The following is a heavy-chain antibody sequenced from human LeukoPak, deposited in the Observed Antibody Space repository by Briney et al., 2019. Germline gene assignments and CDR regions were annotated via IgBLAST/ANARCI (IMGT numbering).Heavy chain of an antibody. CDR1: GGSISTYY. V-gene: IGHV4-59*01. D-gene: IGHD2-15*01. CDR2: IYYSGST. CDR3: ARDLPYCSGGSCYSTWFDP. Sequence: SETLSLTCTVSGGSISTYYWSWIRQPPGRGLEWIGYIYYSGSTNYNPSLKSRVTISVDTSKNQFSLKLSSVTAADTAVYYCARDLPYCSGGSCYSTWFDPWGQGTLVTVSS. J-gene: IGHJ5*02.